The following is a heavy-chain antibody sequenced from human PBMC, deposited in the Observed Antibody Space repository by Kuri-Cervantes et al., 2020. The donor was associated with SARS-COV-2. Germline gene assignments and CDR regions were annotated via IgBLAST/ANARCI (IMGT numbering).Heavy chain of an antibody. CDR1: GSTFSSYA. V-gene: IGHV3-23*01. J-gene: IGHJ6*02. D-gene: IGHD3-3*01. Sequence: GGSLRLSCAASGSTFSSYAMSWIRQAPGKGLEWVSAISGSGGSTYYADSVKGRFTISRDNSKNTLYLQMNSLRAEDTAVYYCAKGPYYDFWSGYYTTGLFDYYGMDVWGQGTTVTVSS. CDR3: AKGPYYDFWSGYYTTGLFDYYGMDV. CDR2: ISGSGGST.